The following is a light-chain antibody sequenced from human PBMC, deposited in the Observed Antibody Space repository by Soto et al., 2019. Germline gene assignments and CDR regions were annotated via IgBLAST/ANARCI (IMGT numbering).Light chain of an antibody. CDR3: SSYTGSSTYV. CDR2: EVS. V-gene: IGLV2-14*01. J-gene: IGLJ1*01. CDR1: SSDVGGYNY. Sequence: QSALTQPASVSGSPGQSITISCTGTSSDVGGYNYVSWYQQHPGKAPKLMIYEVSNRPSGFSNRFSGSKSGNTASLTISGLQAEDEADYYCSSYTGSSTYVFGTGTKLTVL.